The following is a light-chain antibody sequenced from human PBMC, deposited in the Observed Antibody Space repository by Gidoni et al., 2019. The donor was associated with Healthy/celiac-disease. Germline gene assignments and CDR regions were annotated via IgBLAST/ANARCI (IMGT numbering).Light chain of an antibody. Sequence: SYELTPPPSVSVSQGQTASITFSGDKLGDTYACWYQQKPGQSPVLVIYQDSKRPSGIPERFSGSNSGNTATLTISGTQAMDEADYYCQAWDSSSVVFGGGTKLTVL. V-gene: IGLV3-1*01. CDR3: QAWDSSSVV. CDR2: QDS. J-gene: IGLJ2*01. CDR1: KLGDTY.